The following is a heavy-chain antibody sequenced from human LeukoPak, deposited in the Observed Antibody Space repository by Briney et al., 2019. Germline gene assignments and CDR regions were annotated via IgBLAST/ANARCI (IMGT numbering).Heavy chain of an antibody. D-gene: IGHD3-16*01. V-gene: IGHV3-7*01. CDR1: GFAFNTYW. Sequence: PGGSLRLSCAASGFAFNTYWMTWLRQAPGKGVEWVANINLDGNEVHYVDSLKDRFTISRDNARNSLYLQMSSLRAEDTAVYYCASGRHDFVHWGHGTLVTVSS. J-gene: IGHJ4*01. CDR3: ASGRHDFVH. CDR2: INLDGNEV.